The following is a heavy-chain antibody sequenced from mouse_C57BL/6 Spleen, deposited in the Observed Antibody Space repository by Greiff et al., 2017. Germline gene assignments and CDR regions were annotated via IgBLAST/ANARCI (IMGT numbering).Heavy chain of an antibody. V-gene: IGHV1-5*01. D-gene: IGHD2-1*01. CDR1: GYTFTSYW. Sequence: EVQLQQSGTVLARPGASVKMSCKTSGYTFTSYWMHWVKQRPGQGLEWIGAIYPGNSDTSYNQKFKGKAKLPVVTSASTAYMELSSLTNEDSAVYYCARRGADGNYGGRYYAMDYWGQGTSVTVSS. J-gene: IGHJ4*01. CDR3: ARRGADGNYGGRYYAMDY. CDR2: IYPGNSDT.